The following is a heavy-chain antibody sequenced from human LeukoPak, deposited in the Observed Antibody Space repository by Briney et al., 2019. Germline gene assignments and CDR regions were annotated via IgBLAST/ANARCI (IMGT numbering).Heavy chain of an antibody. J-gene: IGHJ4*02. Sequence: QAGGSLRLSCAASGFTFSSYEMNWVRQAPGKGLEWVSYISSSGSTIHYADSVKGRFTISRDNAKNSLYLQMNSLRAEDTAVYYCARESWSSFDYWGQGTLVTVSS. CDR3: ARESWSSFDY. V-gene: IGHV3-48*03. CDR1: GFTFSSYE. CDR2: ISSSGSTI.